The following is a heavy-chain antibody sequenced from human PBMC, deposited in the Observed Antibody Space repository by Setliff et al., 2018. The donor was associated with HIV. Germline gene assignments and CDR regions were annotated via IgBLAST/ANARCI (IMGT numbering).Heavy chain of an antibody. D-gene: IGHD1-26*01. Sequence: SETLSLTCAVSGYSINSAYYWGWIRQSPGKGLEWIGGFHHSGSSHYNPSLKSRVTISGQTSKNQFSLKLSSVTAADTAVYYCARGSYYEYYYYMDVWGKGTTVTVSS. CDR1: GYSINSAYY. V-gene: IGHV4-38-2*01. J-gene: IGHJ6*03. CDR3: ARGSYYEYYYYMDV. CDR2: FHHSGSS.